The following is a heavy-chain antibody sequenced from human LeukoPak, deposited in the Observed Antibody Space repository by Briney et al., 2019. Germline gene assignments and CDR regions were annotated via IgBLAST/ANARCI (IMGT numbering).Heavy chain of an antibody. J-gene: IGHJ4*02. CDR3: ARVPVTGDYYDSSGYYYFDY. CDR2: IYYSGST. D-gene: IGHD3-22*01. V-gene: IGHV4-59*01. Sequence: SETLSLTCTVSGGSISSYYWSWIRQPPGKGLEWIGYIYYSGSTNYNPSLKSRVTISVDTSKNQFSLKLSSVTAADTAVYYCARVPVTGDYYDSSGYYYFDYWGQGTLVTVSS. CDR1: GGSISSYY.